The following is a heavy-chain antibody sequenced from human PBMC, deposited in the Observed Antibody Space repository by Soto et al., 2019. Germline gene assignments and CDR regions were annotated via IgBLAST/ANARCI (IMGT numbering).Heavy chain of an antibody. D-gene: IGHD3-9*01. CDR3: ARDSSTGYYLSDFDY. V-gene: IGHV3-21*01. J-gene: IGHJ4*02. CDR2: ISTRSHYI. CDR1: GFIFSSYA. Sequence: GGSLRLSCTASGFIFSSYAMSWVRQAPGKGLEWVASISTRSHYIYYADSLKGRFTISRDNAKNSVDLQISSLRAEDTAVYYCARDSSTGYYLSDFDYWGQGTLVTVSS.